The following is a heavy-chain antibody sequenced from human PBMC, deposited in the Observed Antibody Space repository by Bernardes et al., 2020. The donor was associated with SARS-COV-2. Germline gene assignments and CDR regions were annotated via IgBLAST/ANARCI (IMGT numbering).Heavy chain of an antibody. CDR2: IYYSGST. V-gene: IGHV4-30-4*01. J-gene: IGHJ6*02. D-gene: IGHD3-16*02. CDR3: VREGVMVIRGSYREYGMDV. Sequence: SETLSLTCTVSGGSISSGDYYWTWIRQPPGKGLEWIGYIYYSGSTYYNSSLKSRVTISVDTSKNQFSLKLSSVTAADTAVYYCVREGVMVIRGSYREYGMDVWGQGTTVTVSS. CDR1: GGSISSGDYY.